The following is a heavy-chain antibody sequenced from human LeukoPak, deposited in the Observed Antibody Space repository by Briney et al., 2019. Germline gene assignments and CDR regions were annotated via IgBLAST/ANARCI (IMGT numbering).Heavy chain of an antibody. CDR2: VYPADSDT. V-gene: IGHV5-51*01. CDR3: ARGRGTGSPIGPRYFDL. Sequence: GESLKISCKGSGYLFTSYWIAWVRQMPGKGLEWMGIVYPADSDTRYSPSFQGQVTISADKSISTAFLRWTSLKASDTAIYYCARGRGTGSPIGPRYFDLWGRGTLVTVSS. CDR1: GYLFTSYW. D-gene: IGHD3-10*01. J-gene: IGHJ2*01.